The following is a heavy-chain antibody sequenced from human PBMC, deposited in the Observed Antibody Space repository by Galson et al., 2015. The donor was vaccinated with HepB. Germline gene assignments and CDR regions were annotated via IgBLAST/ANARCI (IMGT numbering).Heavy chain of an antibody. CDR1: GFTFSSYA. Sequence: SLRLSCAASGFTFSSYAMTWVRQAPGKGLEWVSSVRDSNDKTYYIDSVKGRFTVSRDNSKNTLYLQMNSLRAEDTAVYYCAKNWDRSSSTLDLWGPGTLVAVSS. CDR2: VRDSNDKT. V-gene: IGHV3-23*01. D-gene: IGHD6-6*01. J-gene: IGHJ5*02. CDR3: AKNWDRSSSTLDL.